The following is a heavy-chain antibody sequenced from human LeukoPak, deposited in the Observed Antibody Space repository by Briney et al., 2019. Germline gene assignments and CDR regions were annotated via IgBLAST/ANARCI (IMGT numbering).Heavy chain of an antibody. V-gene: IGHV3-23*01. J-gene: IGHJ4*02. D-gene: IGHD2-8*01. CDR3: AKDQGYCTNGVCLTFDY. Sequence: GESLRLSCAASGFTFSSYAMSWVRQAPGKGLEWVSAISGSGGSTYYADSVKGRFTISRDNSKNTLYLQMNSLRAEDTAVYYCAKDQGYCTNGVCLTFDYWGQGTLVTVSS. CDR1: GFTFSSYA. CDR2: ISGSGGST.